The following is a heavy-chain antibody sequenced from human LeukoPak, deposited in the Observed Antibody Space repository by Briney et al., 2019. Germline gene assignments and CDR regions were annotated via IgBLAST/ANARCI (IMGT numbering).Heavy chain of an antibody. J-gene: IGHJ4*02. V-gene: IGHV4-61*02. Sequence: PSETLSLTCTVSGGSISSGSYYWSWIRQPAGKGLEWIGRIYTSGSTNYNPSLKSRVTISVDTSKNQFSLKLSSVTAADTAVYYCASSSPGFYFDYWGQGTLVTVSS. CDR1: GGSISSGSYY. D-gene: IGHD6-6*01. CDR2: IYTSGST. CDR3: ASSSPGFYFDY.